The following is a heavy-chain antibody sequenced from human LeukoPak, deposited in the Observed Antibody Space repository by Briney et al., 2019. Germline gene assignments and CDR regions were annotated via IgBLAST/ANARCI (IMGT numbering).Heavy chain of an antibody. CDR2: INPSGGST. V-gene: IGHV1-46*01. J-gene: IGHJ4*02. CDR1: GYTSTSYY. CDR3: ARGCLYYYDSSGYCHFDY. D-gene: IGHD3-22*01. Sequence: GASVKVSCKASGYTSTSYYMHWVRQAPGQGLEWMGIINPSGGSTSYAQKFQGRVTMTRDTSTSTVYMELSSLRSEDTAVYYCARGCLYYYDSSGYCHFDYWGQGTLVTVSS.